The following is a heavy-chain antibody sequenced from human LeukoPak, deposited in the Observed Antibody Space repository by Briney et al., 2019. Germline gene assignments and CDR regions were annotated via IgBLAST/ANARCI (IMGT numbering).Heavy chain of an antibody. V-gene: IGHV4-59*08. CDR3: ARSRWVRFLEWSTFDY. CDR2: LYYMRGA. J-gene: IGHJ4*02. Sequence: SETLSLTCTVSGGSISGYYWSWSRQPPGKGVEWIGNLYYMRGAWYKSSLKSRVTTSVDTSRNEFSLKLSSVTAADTAVYYCARSRWVRFLEWSTFDYWGQGTLVTVSS. CDR1: GGSISGYY. D-gene: IGHD3-3*01.